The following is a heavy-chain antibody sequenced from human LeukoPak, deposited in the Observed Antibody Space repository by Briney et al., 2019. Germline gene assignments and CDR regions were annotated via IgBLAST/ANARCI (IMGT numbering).Heavy chain of an antibody. J-gene: IGHJ4*02. CDR3: AREPGWVRGQPDY. CDR2: ISYDGSNK. Sequence: GGSPRLSCAASGFTFSSYAMHWVRQAPGKGLEWVAVISYDGSNKYYADSVKGRFTISRDNSKNTLYLQMNGLRAEDTAVYYCAREPGWVRGQPDYWGQGTLVTVSS. V-gene: IGHV3-30*04. CDR1: GFTFSSYA. D-gene: IGHD3-10*01.